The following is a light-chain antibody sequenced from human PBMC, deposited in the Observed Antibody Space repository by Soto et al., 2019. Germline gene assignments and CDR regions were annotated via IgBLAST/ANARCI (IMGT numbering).Light chain of an antibody. CDR1: QSISSW. J-gene: IGKJ1*01. Sequence: DIQMTQSPSTLSASVEDRVTITCRASQSISSWLAWYQQTPGKAPKLLIYKASSLESGVPSRFSGSGSGTEFTLTISSLQPDDFATYYCQQYNSYSFGQGTKVDIK. CDR3: QQYNSYS. CDR2: KAS. V-gene: IGKV1-5*03.